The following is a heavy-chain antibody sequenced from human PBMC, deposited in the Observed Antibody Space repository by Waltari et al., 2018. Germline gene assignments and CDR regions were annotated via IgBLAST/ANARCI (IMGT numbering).Heavy chain of an antibody. J-gene: IGHJ1*01. CDR3: VTGPRDKWVGRYSGEFFHH. V-gene: IGHV4-34*02. CDR1: GVSFSDYF. Sequence: QVQLQQWGAGLLRPSENLSPTCAVVGVSFSDYFWTWIPQSHGKGLAWIGENNLGEITYYNPSLESRGTILLDKSKNQFSLHLDSVPAADTAVYYCVTGPRDKWVGRYSGEFFHHWGPGTLVTVSS. D-gene: IGHD3-9*01. CDR2: NNLGEIT.